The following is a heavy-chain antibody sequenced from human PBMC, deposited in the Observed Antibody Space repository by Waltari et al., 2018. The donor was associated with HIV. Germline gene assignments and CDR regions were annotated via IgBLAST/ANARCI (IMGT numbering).Heavy chain of an antibody. V-gene: IGHV1-24*01. D-gene: IGHD3-10*01. CDR3: ATEGISMVRGVYGMDV. J-gene: IGHJ6*02. Sequence: QVQLVQSGAEVTKPGASVEVSCQVSGSTLPELSLHWVRQAPGKGLEWMGGFDPEDGETIYAQKFQGRVTMTEDTSTDTAYMELSSLRSEDTAVYYCATEGISMVRGVYGMDVWGQGTTVTVSS. CDR2: FDPEDGET. CDR1: GSTLPELS.